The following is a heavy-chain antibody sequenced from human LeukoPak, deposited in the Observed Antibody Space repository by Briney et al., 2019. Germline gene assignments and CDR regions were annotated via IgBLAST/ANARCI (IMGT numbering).Heavy chain of an antibody. D-gene: IGHD3-22*01. CDR1: GFTFSSYW. J-gene: IGHJ4*02. CDR2: INGVGTST. CDR3: ARVRGYDTSDYDY. V-gene: IGHV3-74*01. Sequence: PGGSLRLSCAASGFTFSSYWMHWVRQVPGKGLVWVSRINGVGTSTSYADSVKGRFTISRDNAKNTLFLQMNSLRTEDTAVYYCARVRGYDTSDYDYWGQGTLVTVS.